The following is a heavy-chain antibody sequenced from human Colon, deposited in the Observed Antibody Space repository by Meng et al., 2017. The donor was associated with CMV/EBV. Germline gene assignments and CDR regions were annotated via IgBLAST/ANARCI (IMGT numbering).Heavy chain of an antibody. CDR2: ISYSGST. D-gene: IGHD3-10*01. J-gene: IGHJ5*02. V-gene: IGHV4-39*07. Sequence: GSLRLSCTVSGGSISSSSYYWGWIRQPPGKGLEWIGSISYSGSTYYNPSLKSRVTISVDTSNNQFSLKVSSVTAADTAVYYCARERGGGFDPWGQGTLVTVSS. CDR1: GGSISSSSYY. CDR3: ARERGGGFDP.